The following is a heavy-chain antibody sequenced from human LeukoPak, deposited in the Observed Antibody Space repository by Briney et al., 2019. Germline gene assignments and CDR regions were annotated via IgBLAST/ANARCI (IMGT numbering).Heavy chain of an antibody. CDR3: ARKYTDWLGY. D-gene: IGHD3-9*01. CDR1: GFTFSSYE. Sequence: PGGSLRLSCAASGFTFSSYEMNWVRQAPGKGLEWVSYISSRGSTIYYADSVKGRFTISRDNAKNSLYLQMNSLRAEDTAVYYCARKYTDWLGYWGQGTLVTVSS. CDR2: ISSRGSTI. J-gene: IGHJ4*02. V-gene: IGHV3-48*03.